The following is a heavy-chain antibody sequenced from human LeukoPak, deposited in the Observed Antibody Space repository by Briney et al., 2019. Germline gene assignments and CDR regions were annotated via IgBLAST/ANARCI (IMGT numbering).Heavy chain of an antibody. CDR3: ARDGWGYCSGGSCYSFGWFDP. V-gene: IGHV4-34*01. CDR2: INHSGST. CDR1: GGSISSYY. Sequence: PSETLSLTCTVSGGSISSYYWSWIRQPPGKGLEWIGEINHSGSTNYNPSLKGRVTISVDTSKNQFSLKLSSVTAADTAVYYCARDGWGYCSGGSCYSFGWFDPWGQGTLVTVSS. D-gene: IGHD2-15*01. J-gene: IGHJ5*02.